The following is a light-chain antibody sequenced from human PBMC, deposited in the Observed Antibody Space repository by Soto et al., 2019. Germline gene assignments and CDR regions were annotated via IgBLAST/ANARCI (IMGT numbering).Light chain of an antibody. V-gene: IGKV3D-15*01. CDR2: DAS. CDR1: QSVSSN. Sequence: EIVLIQSPATLSLFPGKRATISCLASQSVSSNLAWYQQNRGQAPRLLIFDASNRATGIPARFSGSGSGTDFTLTISSLQSEDFAVYYCQQYNNWPWTFGQGTKVDIK. J-gene: IGKJ1*01. CDR3: QQYNNWPWT.